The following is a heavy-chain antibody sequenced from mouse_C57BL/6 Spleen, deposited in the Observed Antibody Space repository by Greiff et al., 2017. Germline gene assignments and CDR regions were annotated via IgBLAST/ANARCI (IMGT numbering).Heavy chain of an antibody. V-gene: IGHV6-3*01. D-gene: IGHD2-5*01. Sequence: EVKLQESGGGLVQPGGSMKLSCVASGFTFSNYWMNWVRQSPEKGLEWVAQIRLKSDNYATHYAESVKGRFTISRDDSKSSVYLQMNNLRAEDTGIYYCTYSNYVGRLYYFDYWGQGTTLTVSS. CDR1: GFTFSNYW. CDR3: TYSNYVGRLYYFDY. J-gene: IGHJ2*01. CDR2: IRLKSDNYAT.